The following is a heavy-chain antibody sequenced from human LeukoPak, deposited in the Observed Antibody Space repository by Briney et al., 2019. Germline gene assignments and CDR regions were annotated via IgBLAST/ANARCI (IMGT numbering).Heavy chain of an antibody. D-gene: IGHD5-18*01. CDR2: INHSGCT. CDR1: GGSFSGYY. J-gene: IGHJ4*02. V-gene: IGHV4-34*01. Sequence: SETLSLTCAVYGGSFSGYYWIWLRQPPGKGLAWIGEINHSGCTNYNPSLKSRVTISVATSKNQFTLKLSPETAADTAVYYCARYQGRGYSYGLNLDYWGQGTLVTVSS. CDR3: ARYQGRGYSYGLNLDY.